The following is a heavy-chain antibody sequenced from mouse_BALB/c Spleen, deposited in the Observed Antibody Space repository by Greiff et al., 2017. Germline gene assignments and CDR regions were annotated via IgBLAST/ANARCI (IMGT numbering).Heavy chain of an antibody. CDR1: GFTFSSYA. Sequence: EVMLVESGGGLVKPGGSLKLSCAASGFTFSSYAMSWVRQSPEKRLEWVAEISSGGSYTYYPDTVTGRFTISRDNAKNTLYLEMSSLRSEDTAMYYCARFPRYGNYESRYFDVWGAGTTVTVSS. CDR2: ISSGGSYT. V-gene: IGHV5-9-4*01. CDR3: ARFPRYGNYESRYFDV. D-gene: IGHD2-1*01. J-gene: IGHJ1*01.